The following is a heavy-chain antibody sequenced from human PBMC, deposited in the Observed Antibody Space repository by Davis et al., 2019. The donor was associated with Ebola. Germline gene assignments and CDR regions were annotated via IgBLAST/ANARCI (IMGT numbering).Heavy chain of an antibody. CDR2: ISGSGGT. Sequence: GGSLRLSCAASGFTFSSYAMSWVRQAQGKGLEWVSAISGSGGTYYADSVKGRFIISRDNSKNTLYLQMNSLRVEDTAVYYCAKDLVKGTTPGIWDYWGQGTLVTVSS. J-gene: IGHJ4*02. D-gene: IGHD1-7*01. V-gene: IGHV3-23*01. CDR1: GFTFSSYA. CDR3: AKDLVKGTTPGIWDY.